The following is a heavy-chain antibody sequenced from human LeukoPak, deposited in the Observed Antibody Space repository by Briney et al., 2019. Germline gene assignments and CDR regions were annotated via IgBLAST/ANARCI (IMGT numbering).Heavy chain of an antibody. CDR1: GFTFSSYG. Sequence: GGSLRLSCAASGFTFSSYGMYWVRQAPGKGLECVAFITYDESEMYYADSVKGRFTISRDNSRDTLYLQVNSLRGDDTAIYYCARNRGYTYDYDSFDPWGQGTLVTVSS. V-gene: IGHV3-30*19. CDR2: ITYDESEM. J-gene: IGHJ5*02. D-gene: IGHD5-18*01. CDR3: ARNRGYTYDYDSFDP.